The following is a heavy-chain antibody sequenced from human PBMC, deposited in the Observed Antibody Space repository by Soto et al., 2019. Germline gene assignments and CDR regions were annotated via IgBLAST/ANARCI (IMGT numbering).Heavy chain of an antibody. D-gene: IGHD6-19*01. CDR2: INPSGGST. V-gene: IGHV1-46*01. CDR1: GWVFTSYF. J-gene: IGHJ6*02. Sequence: ASVKVSCQASGWVFTSYFLHWVRQVPGQGLEWMGIINPSGGSTSYAQKFQGRVTTTRDTSTSTVYMEPSSLRSEDTAVYYCTRAVYYYYGMDVWGQGTTVTVSS. CDR3: TRAVYYYYGMDV.